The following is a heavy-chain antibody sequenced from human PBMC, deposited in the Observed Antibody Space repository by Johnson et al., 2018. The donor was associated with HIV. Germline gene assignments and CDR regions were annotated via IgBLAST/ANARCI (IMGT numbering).Heavy chain of an antibody. CDR3: AREGGALDAFDI. V-gene: IGHV3-30-3*01. J-gene: IGHJ3*02. D-gene: IGHD1-26*01. CDR2: ISYDGSNK. Sequence: QVQLVESGGGVVQPGRSLRLSCAASGFTFSSYAMHWVRQAPGKGLEWMAVISYDGSNKYYADSVKGRFTISRDNSKNTLYLQMNSLRAEDTAVYYCAREGGALDAFDIWGQGTMVTVSS. CDR1: GFTFSSYA.